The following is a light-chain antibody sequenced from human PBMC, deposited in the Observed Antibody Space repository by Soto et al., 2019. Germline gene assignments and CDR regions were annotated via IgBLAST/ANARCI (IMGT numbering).Light chain of an antibody. CDR1: QSVSSN. V-gene: IGKV3-15*01. Sequence: IILTQSPATQSRSPGESAPLSCRASQSVSSNLAWYQQKPGQAPRLLIYGASTRATGIPARFSGSGSGTEFTLTISSLQSEDFAVYYCQHYNNWPPRTFGQGSMV. CDR3: QHYNNWPPRT. J-gene: IGKJ1*01. CDR2: GAS.